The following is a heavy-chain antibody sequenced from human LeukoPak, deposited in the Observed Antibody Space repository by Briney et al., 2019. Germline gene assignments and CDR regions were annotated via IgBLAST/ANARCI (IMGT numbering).Heavy chain of an antibody. CDR3: AKDQGSVVVVVAASDY. V-gene: IGHV3-30*18. CDR2: ISYDGSNR. CDR1: GCTFSNYG. J-gene: IGHJ4*02. Sequence: GGSLRLSCAASGCTFSNYGMHWVRQAPGEGLEWVAVISYDGSNRYYAESVKGRFTISRDNSKNTLYLQMNSLRTEDTAVYYCAKDQGSVVVVVAASDYWGQGTLVTVSS. D-gene: IGHD2-15*01.